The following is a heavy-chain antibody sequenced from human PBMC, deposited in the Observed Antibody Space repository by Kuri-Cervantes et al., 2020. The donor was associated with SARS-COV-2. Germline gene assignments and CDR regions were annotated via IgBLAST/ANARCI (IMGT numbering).Heavy chain of an antibody. J-gene: IGHJ3*02. CDR3: ARVDWATPRGPFDM. CDR1: GYTFTGYF. V-gene: IGHV1-2*02. Sequence: ASVKVSCKASGYTFTGYFVHWVRQAPGQGLEWMGWISPNSGGTNYAWKFQGRVTMSRDTSTSTASMELSRLTSDDTAIYYCARVDWATPRGPFDMWGRGTLVTVSS. D-gene: IGHD3/OR15-3a*01. CDR2: ISPNSGGT.